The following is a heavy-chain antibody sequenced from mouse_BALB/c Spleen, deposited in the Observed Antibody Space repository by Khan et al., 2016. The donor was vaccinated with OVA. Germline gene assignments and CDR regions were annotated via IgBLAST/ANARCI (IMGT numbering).Heavy chain of an antibody. D-gene: IGHD1-1*01. CDR3: TRLAYYYNSEGFAY. V-gene: IGHV5-6*01. CDR1: GFTFSTYG. CDR2: ISSGGSYT. J-gene: IGHJ3*01. Sequence: DVQLVESGGDLVKPGGSLKLSCATSGFTFSTYGMSWVRQTPDKRLEWVAAISSGGSYTYYPGSVKGRFTISRDNANNTLYLQMSSLKSEDTASYYCTRLAYYYNSEGFAYWGQGTLVTVSA.